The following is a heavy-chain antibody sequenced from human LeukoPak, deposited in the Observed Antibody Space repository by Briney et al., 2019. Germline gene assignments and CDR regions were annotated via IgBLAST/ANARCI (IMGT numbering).Heavy chain of an antibody. V-gene: IGHV4-34*01. D-gene: IGHD3-10*01. CDR2: INHSGST. CDR3: VRGRITMVY. CDR1: GGSFSGYY. Sequence: PSETLSLTCAVYGGSFSGYYWSWIRQPPGKGLEWIGEINHSGSTNYNPSLKSRVTISVDTSKNQFSLKLSSVTAADTAVYYCVRGRITMVYWGQGTLVTVSS. J-gene: IGHJ4*02.